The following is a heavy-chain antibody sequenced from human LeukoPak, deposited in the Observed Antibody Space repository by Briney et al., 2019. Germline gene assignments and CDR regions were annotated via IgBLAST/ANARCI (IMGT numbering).Heavy chain of an antibody. J-gene: IGHJ4*02. V-gene: IGHV3-30*18. D-gene: IGHD6-19*01. CDR1: GFTFSSYG. CDR3: AKGEGGYSNGWYYDY. CDR2: ISNDGSNK. Sequence: GGSLRLSCAASGFTFSSYGIHWVRQAPGKGLEWVAVISNDGSNKYYADSVKGRITISRDNSKNTLYLQMNSLKPEDTAVYYCAKGEGGYSNGWYYDYWGQGTPVTVSS.